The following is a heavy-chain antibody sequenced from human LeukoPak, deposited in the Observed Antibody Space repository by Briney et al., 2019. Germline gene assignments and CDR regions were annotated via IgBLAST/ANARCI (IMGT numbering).Heavy chain of an antibody. CDR1: GGSISSYY. J-gene: IGHJ3*02. V-gene: IGHV4-4*07. CDR2: IYISGST. Sequence: PSETLSLTCTVSGGSISSYYWSWIRQPAGKGLEWIGRIYISGSTNYNPSLKSRVTMSVDTSKNQISLKLSSVTAADTAVYYCARDDDSTPPGAFDIWGQGTMVTVSS. CDR3: ARDDDSTPPGAFDI. D-gene: IGHD3-22*01.